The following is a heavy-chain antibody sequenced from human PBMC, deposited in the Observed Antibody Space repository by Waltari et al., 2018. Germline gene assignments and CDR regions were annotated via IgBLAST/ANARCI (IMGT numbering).Heavy chain of an antibody. V-gene: IGHV3-30-3*01. J-gene: IGHJ4*02. CDR3: ASGEGPSAMSPGDY. CDR1: GFTFSSYA. Sequence: QVQLVESGGGVVQPGRSLRLSCAASGFTFSSYAMHWVRQAPGKGLEWVAVISYDGSNKYYADSVKGRFTISRDNSKNTLYLQMNSLRAEDTAVYYCASGEGPSAMSPGDYCGQGTLVTVSS. D-gene: IGHD6-6*01. CDR2: ISYDGSNK.